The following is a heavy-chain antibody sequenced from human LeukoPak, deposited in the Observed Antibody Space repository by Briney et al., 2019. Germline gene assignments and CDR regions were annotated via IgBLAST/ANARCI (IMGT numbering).Heavy chain of an antibody. CDR3: ARVATMVRVPLEALDF. CDR2: ISRSGNTI. D-gene: IGHD3-10*01. V-gene: IGHV3-48*03. CDR1: ECSFRGG. Sequence: LRIHCGISECSFRGGERTRVPQAQEKKLEWISYISRSGNTIYYADSVKGRFTTSRDNAKNSLYLQMNSLRVEDTAVYYCARVATMVRVPLEALDFWGQGTMFAVSS. J-gene: IGHJ3*01.